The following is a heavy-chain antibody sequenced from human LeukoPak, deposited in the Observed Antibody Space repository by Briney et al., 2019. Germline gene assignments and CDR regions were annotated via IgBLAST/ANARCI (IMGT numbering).Heavy chain of an antibody. CDR2: ISAYNGNT. J-gene: IGHJ3*02. CDR3: ARDIRYYYDSSGYFPVAFDI. Sequence: APVKVSCKASGYTFTSYGISWVRQAPGQGLEWMGWISAYNGNTNYAQKLQGRVTMTTDTSTSTAYMELRSLRSDDTAVYYCARDIRYYYDSSGYFPVAFDIWGQGTMVTVSS. D-gene: IGHD3-22*01. CDR1: GYTFTSYG. V-gene: IGHV1-18*01.